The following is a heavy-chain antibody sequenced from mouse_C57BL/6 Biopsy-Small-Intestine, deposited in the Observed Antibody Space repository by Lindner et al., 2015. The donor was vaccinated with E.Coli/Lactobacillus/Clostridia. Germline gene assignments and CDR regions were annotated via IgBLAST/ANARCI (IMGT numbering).Heavy chain of an antibody. J-gene: IGHJ1*01. D-gene: IGHD1-1*01. CDR2: INPDSGST. V-gene: IGHV1-66*01. Sequence: SVKVSCKASGYILTGYYLHWVRQAPGQGLEWMGWINPDSGSTKYAQKFQGRVTMTRDTSISTAYLELNRLRSDDTAVYYCARAIPGISTWLYDYYGLDVWGQGTTVTVSS. CDR1: GYILTGYY. CDR3: ARAIPGISTWLYDYYGLDV.